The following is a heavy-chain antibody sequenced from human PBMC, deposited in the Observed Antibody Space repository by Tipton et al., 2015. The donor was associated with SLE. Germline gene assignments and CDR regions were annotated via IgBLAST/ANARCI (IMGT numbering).Heavy chain of an antibody. V-gene: IGHV4-39*07. CDR2: IHYSGRI. J-gene: IGHJ6*03. D-gene: IGHD2-2*03. Sequence: TLSLTCTVSGGSISSSSYYWGRIRQPPGQGLVWIGSIHYSGRIDYNPSLMSRVTISEATSKNQFSLTLTSVTAADTGVYYCGGGVAIYWITYYDYYMDVWGKGTTVTVSS. CDR1: GGSISSSSYY. CDR3: GGGVAIYWITYYDYYMDV.